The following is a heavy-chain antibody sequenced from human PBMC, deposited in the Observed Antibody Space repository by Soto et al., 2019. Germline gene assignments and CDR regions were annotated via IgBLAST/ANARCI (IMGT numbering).Heavy chain of an antibody. CDR3: ARAYSDAFDI. CDR2: ISSSGTGI. Sequence: PGGSLRLSCAASGFTFSDYYMTWIRQAPGKGLEWVSYISSSGTGIYYADSVKGRFTISRDNVKNSLYLQMSSLRAEDTAVYYCARAYSDAFDIWGQGTMVTVSS. CDR1: GFTFSDYY. J-gene: IGHJ3*02. V-gene: IGHV3-11*01. D-gene: IGHD2-15*01.